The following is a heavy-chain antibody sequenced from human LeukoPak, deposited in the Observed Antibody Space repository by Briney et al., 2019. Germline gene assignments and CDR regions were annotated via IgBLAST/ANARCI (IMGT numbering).Heavy chain of an antibody. CDR3: ARGGYCSSTSCYRYWFDP. D-gene: IGHD2-2*01. Sequence: SETLSLTCAVYGGSFSGYYRSWIRQPPGKGLEWIGEINHSGSTNYNPSLKSRVTISVDTSKNQFSLKLSSVTAADTAVYYCARGGYCSSTSCYRYWFDPWGQGTLVTVSS. J-gene: IGHJ5*02. V-gene: IGHV4-34*01. CDR2: INHSGST. CDR1: GGSFSGYY.